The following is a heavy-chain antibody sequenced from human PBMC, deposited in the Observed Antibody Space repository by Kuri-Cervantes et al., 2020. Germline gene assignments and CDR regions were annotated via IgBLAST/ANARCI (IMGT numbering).Heavy chain of an antibody. CDR2: MNPNSGNT. CDR1: VYTFTSYD. Sequence: ASVKVSCKASVYTFTSYDINWVRQATGQGLEWMGWMNPNSGNTGYAQKFLGRVTMTRNTSISTAYMELSSLRSEDTAVYYCARGPELPYCSGGSCYGRNFYGMDIWGQGTTVTVSS. D-gene: IGHD2-15*01. V-gene: IGHV1-8*01. CDR3: ARGPELPYCSGGSCYGRNFYGMDI. J-gene: IGHJ6*02.